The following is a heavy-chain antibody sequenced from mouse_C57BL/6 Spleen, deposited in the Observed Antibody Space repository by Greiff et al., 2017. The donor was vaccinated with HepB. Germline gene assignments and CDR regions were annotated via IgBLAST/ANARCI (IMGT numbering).Heavy chain of an antibody. J-gene: IGHJ3*01. CDR1: GYTFTSYW. CDR2: IDPSDSYT. D-gene: IGHD1-1*01. V-gene: IGHV1-59*01. Sequence: QVQLQQPGAELVRPGTSVKLSCKASGYTFTSYWMHWVKQRPGQGLEWIGVIDPSDSYTNYNQKFKGKATLTVDTSSSTAYMQLSSLTSEDSAVYYGARDYGSPWFAYWGQGTLVTVSA. CDR3: ARDYGSPWFAY.